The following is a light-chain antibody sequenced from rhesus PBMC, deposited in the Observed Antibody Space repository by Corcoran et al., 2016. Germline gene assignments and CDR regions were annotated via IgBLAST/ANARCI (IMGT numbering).Light chain of an antibody. CDR3: QQYSNWPLT. V-gene: IGKV3-35*01. J-gene: IGKJ4*01. Sequence: EIVLTQSPATLSLSPGERATLSCRASQCVSSNLAWYQQKPGQAPRPLFYDASSRATGIPDRFSGRGSGTAFTLTINSLVPEDVGVFHCQQYSNWPLTFGGGTKVELK. CDR2: DAS. CDR1: QCVSSN.